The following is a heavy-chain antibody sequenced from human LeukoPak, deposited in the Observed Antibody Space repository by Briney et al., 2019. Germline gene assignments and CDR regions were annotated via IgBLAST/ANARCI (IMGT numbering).Heavy chain of an antibody. CDR2: INPNSGGT. J-gene: IGHJ5*02. CDR3: ARDEDSSSWYIWFDP. V-gene: IGHV1-2*02. Sequence: ASVKVSCKASGYTFTGYYMHWVRQAPGQGLEWMGWINPNSGGTNYAQKFQGRVTMTRDTSISTAYMELSRLRSDDTAMYYCARDEDSSSWYIWFDPWGQGTLVPVSS. D-gene: IGHD6-13*01. CDR1: GYTFTGYY.